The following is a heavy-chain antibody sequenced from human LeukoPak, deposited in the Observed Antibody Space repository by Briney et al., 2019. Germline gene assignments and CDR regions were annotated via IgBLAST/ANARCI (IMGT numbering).Heavy chain of an antibody. J-gene: IGHJ5*02. Sequence: GGSLRLSCAASGFTFSRYAMSWARQAPGKGLEWVSLIESSGATTYYADSVKGRFTISRDDSKNTLYLQMNSLRAEDTAVYYCARDLEGWFDPWGQGTLVTVSS. CDR1: GFTFSRYA. D-gene: IGHD3-3*01. CDR2: IESSGATT. V-gene: IGHV3-23*01. CDR3: ARDLEGWFDP.